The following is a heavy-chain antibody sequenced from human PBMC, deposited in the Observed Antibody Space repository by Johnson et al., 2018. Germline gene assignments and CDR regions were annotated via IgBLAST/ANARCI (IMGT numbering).Heavy chain of an antibody. CDR2: ISVTGTTT. J-gene: IGHJ4*02. D-gene: IGHD6-19*01. Sequence: VQLVQSGGGLVQPGGSXRLSCAASGFMFRKYAMSWVRQAPGKGLEWVSTISVTGTTTYYAASGKGRFTISRDNSNNTLYLQMDRLRAEDPALYYWAKDSSSLNYYFDYWGQGSLVTVSS. CDR3: AKDSSSLNYYFDY. V-gene: IGHV3-23*04. CDR1: GFMFRKYA.